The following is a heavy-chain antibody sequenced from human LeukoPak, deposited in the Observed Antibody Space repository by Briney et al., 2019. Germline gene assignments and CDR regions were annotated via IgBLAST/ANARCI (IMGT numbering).Heavy chain of an antibody. CDR3: ARDLPEAD. CDR2: IYSGGST. V-gene: IGHV3-66*01. Sequence: GGSLRLSCAASGFTVSSNYTSWVRQAPGKGLEWVSVIYSGGSTYYADSVKGRFTISRDNSKNTLYLQMNSLRAEDTAVYYCARDLPEADWGQGTLVTISS. J-gene: IGHJ4*02. CDR1: GFTVSSNY.